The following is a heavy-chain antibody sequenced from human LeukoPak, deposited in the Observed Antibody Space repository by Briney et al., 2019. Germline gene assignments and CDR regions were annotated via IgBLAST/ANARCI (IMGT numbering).Heavy chain of an antibody. J-gene: IGHJ3*02. Sequence: PSETLSLTCTVSGGYISSSSYYWGWIRQPPGKGLEWIGSIYYSGSTYYNPSLKSRVTISVDTSKNQFSLKLSSVTAADTAVYYCARFRYTSDAFDIWGQGTMVTVSS. V-gene: IGHV4-39*01. D-gene: IGHD2-2*02. CDR3: ARFRYTSDAFDI. CDR2: IYYSGST. CDR1: GGYISSSSYY.